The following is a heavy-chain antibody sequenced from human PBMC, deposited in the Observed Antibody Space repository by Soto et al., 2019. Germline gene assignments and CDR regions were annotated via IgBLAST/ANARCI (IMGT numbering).Heavy chain of an antibody. CDR3: ARLFYGSNASHGRYYFDY. CDR1: GYTFTSYG. Sequence: ASVKVSCKASGYTFTSYGISWVRQAPGQGLEWMGWISAYNGNTNYAQKLQGRVTMTTDTSTSTAYMELRSLRSDDTAVYYCARLFYGSNASHGRYYFDYWGQGTLVTVSS. CDR2: ISAYNGNT. J-gene: IGHJ4*02. V-gene: IGHV1-18*01. D-gene: IGHD3-10*01.